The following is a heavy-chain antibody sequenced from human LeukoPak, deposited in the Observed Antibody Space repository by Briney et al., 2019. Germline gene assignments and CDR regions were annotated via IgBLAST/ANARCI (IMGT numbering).Heavy chain of an antibody. CDR1: GFTFSRYW. D-gene: IGHD3-22*01. Sequence: GGSLRLSCAASGFTFSRYWMHWVRQAPGKGLVWVSRINSDGSTTTNADSVKGRFTISRNNAKNTLYLEMNSLRDEDTALYYCARDSFVGYYDSSGPFDYWGQGTLVTVSS. CDR3: ARDSFVGYYDSSGPFDY. CDR2: INSDGSTT. V-gene: IGHV3-74*01. J-gene: IGHJ4*02.